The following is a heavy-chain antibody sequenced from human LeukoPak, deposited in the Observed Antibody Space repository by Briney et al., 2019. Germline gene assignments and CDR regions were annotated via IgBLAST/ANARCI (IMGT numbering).Heavy chain of an antibody. Sequence: ASVKASCKASGGTFSSYAISWVRQAPGQGLEWMGGIIPIFGTANYAQKFQGRVTITTDESTSTAYMELSSLRSEDTAVYYCARERMMRDGCNWNPPGVWGKGTTVTVSS. D-gene: IGHD1-20*01. V-gene: IGHV1-69*05. J-gene: IGHJ6*04. CDR1: GGTFSSYA. CDR3: ARERMMRDGCNWNPPGV. CDR2: IIPIFGTA.